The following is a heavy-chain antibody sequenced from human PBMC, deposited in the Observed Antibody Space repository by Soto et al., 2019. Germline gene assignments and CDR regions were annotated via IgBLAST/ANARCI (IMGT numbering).Heavy chain of an antibody. D-gene: IGHD3-9*01. CDR2: IDWDDDK. CDR3: ARIPTYYDILTGFREYYGMDV. V-gene: IGHV2-70*01. CDR1: GFSLSTSGMC. J-gene: IGHJ6*02. Sequence: SGPTLVNPTQTLTLTCTFSGFSLSTSGMCVSWIRQPPGKALEWLALIDWDDDKYYSTSLKTRLTISKDTSKNQVVLTMTNMDPVDTATYYCARIPTYYDILTGFREYYGMDVWGQGTTVTV.